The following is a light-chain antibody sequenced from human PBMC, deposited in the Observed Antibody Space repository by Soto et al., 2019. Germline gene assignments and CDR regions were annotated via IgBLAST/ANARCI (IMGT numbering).Light chain of an antibody. CDR1: SGDVGGYNS. CDR3: SSYTRTRSYV. CDR2: EVS. V-gene: IGLV2-14*03. J-gene: IGLJ1*01. Sequence: QSALTQPASVSGSPGQSITVSCTGTSGDVGGYNSVSWYQQHPGKPPKLIIYEVSNRPSGVSDRFSGSKSGNTASLTISGLQAADEADYYCSSYTRTRSYVFETGTK.